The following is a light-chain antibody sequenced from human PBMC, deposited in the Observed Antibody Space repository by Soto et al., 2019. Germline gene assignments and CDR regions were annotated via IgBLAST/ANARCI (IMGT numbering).Light chain of an antibody. CDR3: SSYTSSSSYV. CDR1: ISDVFGYNY. Sequence: SVLSRPPSAAGSPGQSNTISCTGTISDVFGYNYVSWYQQPPGKAPKLMIYEVSNRPSGVSNRFSGSKYGNTASLTISGLQAEDEADYYCSSYTSSSSYVFGTGTKVTVL. CDR2: EVS. V-gene: IGLV2-14*01. J-gene: IGLJ1*01.